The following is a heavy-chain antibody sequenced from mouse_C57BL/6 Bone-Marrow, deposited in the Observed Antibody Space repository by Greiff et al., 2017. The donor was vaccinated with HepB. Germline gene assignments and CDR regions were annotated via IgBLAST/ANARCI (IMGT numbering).Heavy chain of an antibody. V-gene: IGHV5-4*03. CDR1: GFTFSSYA. J-gene: IGHJ2*01. CDR2: ISDGGSYT. CDR3: ASIYYSNYLDY. D-gene: IGHD2-5*01. Sequence: EVNVVESGGGLVKPGGSLKLSCAASGFTFSSYAMSWVRQTPEKRLEWVATISDGGSYTYYPDNVKGRFTISRDNAKNNLYLQMSHLKSEDTAMYYCASIYYSNYLDYWGQGTTLTVSS.